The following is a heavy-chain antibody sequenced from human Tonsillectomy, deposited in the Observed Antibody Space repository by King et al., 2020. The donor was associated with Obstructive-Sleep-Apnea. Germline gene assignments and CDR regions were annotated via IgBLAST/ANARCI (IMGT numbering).Heavy chain of an antibody. V-gene: IGHV4-59*01. D-gene: IGHD6-19*01. CDR1: GGSISSYY. CDR3: ARGAAHSSGWPYFDF. J-gene: IGHJ4*02. CDR2: IYEGWST. Sequence: QLQESGPGLVKPSETLSLTCTVSGGSISSYYWSWIRQSPGKGLEYIGYIYEGWSTNHNPPLKSRVTLSVDTSENLLSLKLDSVTAADSAIYYCARGAAHSSGWPYFDFWGQGTLVTVSS.